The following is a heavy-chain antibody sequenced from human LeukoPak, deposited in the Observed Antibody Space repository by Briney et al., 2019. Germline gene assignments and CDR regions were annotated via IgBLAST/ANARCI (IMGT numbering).Heavy chain of an antibody. Sequence: GRSLRLSCAASGFTFSSYAMHWVRQAPGKGLEWVAVISYDGSNKYYADSVKGRFTISRDNSKNTLYLQMNSLRAEDTAVYYCAREPGAYCGGDCFGGESANPLDYWAREPWSPSPQ. J-gene: IGHJ4*02. CDR3: AREPGAYCGGDCFGGESANPLDY. CDR2: ISYDGSNK. D-gene: IGHD2-21*02. V-gene: IGHV3-30-3*01. CDR1: GFTFSSYA.